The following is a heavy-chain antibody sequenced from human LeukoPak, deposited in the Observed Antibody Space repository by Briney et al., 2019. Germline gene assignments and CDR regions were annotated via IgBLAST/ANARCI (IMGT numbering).Heavy chain of an antibody. Sequence: ASVKVSCKASGYTFTSYVISWVRQAPGQGLEWMGWISAYNGNTNYAQKLQGRVTMTTDTSTSTAYMELRRLRSDDTAVYYCARDYCSSTSCYAHPTSDDAFDIWGQGTMVTVSS. J-gene: IGHJ3*02. V-gene: IGHV1-18*01. D-gene: IGHD2-2*01. CDR2: ISAYNGNT. CDR3: ARDYCSSTSCYAHPTSDDAFDI. CDR1: GYTFTSYV.